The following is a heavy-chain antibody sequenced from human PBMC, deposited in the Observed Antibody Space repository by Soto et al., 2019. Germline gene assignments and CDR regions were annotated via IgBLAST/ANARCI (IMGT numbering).Heavy chain of an antibody. CDR1: GGSISSYY. D-gene: IGHD2-2*01. CDR3: ARARYQLLHPYYYGMDV. V-gene: IGHV4-59*01. Sequence: QVQLQESGPGLVKPSETLSLTCTVSGGSISSYYWSWIRPSPGHGLEWIGYIHYSGSTKSNPPLRSPVTLSVDTSRNQVSLKLSSVTAADSAVYFCARARYQLLHPYYYGMDVWGQGTTVTVSS. J-gene: IGHJ6*02. CDR2: IHYSGST.